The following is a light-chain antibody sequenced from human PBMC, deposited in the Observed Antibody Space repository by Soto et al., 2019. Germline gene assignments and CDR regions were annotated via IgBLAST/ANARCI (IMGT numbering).Light chain of an antibody. CDR2: GAS. V-gene: IGKV1-39*01. CDR1: QSIDID. CDR3: QQSYSTPLT. J-gene: IGKJ4*01. Sequence: DIQMTQSPSSLSASVGDRVTITCRASQSIDIDLNWYQEKPGKAPKLLIYGASTLQSEVPSRFSGSGSETDFTLTISSLQPEDFATYYCQQSYSTPLTFVGGTKVEIK.